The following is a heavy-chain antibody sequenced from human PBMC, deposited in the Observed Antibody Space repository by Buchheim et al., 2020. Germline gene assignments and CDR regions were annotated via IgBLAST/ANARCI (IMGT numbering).Heavy chain of an antibody. D-gene: IGHD1-1*01. V-gene: IGHV3-30*03. CDR3: ASAGNAAPFDY. J-gene: IGHJ4*02. CDR2: ISYDGSNK. CDR1: GFTFSSYG. Sequence: QVQLVESGGGVVQPGRSLRLSCAASGFTFSSYGMHWVRQAPGKGLEWVAVISYDGSNKYYADSVKGRFTISRDNSKKTLYLQMTSLRAEDTAMYYCASAGNAAPFDYWGQGTL.